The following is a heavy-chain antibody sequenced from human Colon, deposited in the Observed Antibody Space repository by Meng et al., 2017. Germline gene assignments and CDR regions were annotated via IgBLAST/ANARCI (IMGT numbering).Heavy chain of an antibody. Sequence: ASVKVSCKASGYTFTGYYLHWVRQVPGQGLEWMGWISPYSGGTNLSQKFQGRVSMTRDTSISTAYMELSGLKSDDTAVYYCTRGHHYGDLDSWGQGALVTVSS. V-gene: IGHV1-2*02. J-gene: IGHJ4*02. CDR2: ISPYSGGT. CDR1: GYTFTGYY. D-gene: IGHD4-17*01. CDR3: TRGHHYGDLDS.